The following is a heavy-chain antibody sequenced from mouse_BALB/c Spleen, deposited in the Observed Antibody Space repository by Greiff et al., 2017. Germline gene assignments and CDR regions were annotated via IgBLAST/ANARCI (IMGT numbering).Heavy chain of an antibody. V-gene: IGHV2-6-7*01. D-gene: IGHD2-4*01. J-gene: IGHJ2*01. CDR2: IWGDGST. CDR1: GFSLTGYG. Sequence: QVQLKESGPGLVAPSQSLSITCTVSGFSLTGYGVNWVRQPPGKGLEWLGMIWGDGSTDYNSALKSRLSISKDNSKSQVFLKMNSLQTDDTARYYCARVPYDYDSYYFDYWGQGTTLTVSS. CDR3: ARVPYDYDSYYFDY.